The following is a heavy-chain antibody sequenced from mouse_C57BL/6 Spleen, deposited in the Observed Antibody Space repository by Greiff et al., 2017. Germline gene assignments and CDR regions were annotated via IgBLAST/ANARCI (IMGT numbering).Heavy chain of an antibody. CDR3: ARKDWDGFAY. D-gene: IGHD4-1*01. Sequence: EVKLVESGGGLVKPGGSLKLSCAASGFTFSDYGMHWVRQAPEKGLEWVAYISSGSSTIYYAETVKGRFTISRDNAKNTLFLQMTSLRSEDTAMYYCARKDWDGFAYWGQGTLVTVSA. CDR2: ISSGSSTI. J-gene: IGHJ3*01. V-gene: IGHV5-17*01. CDR1: GFTFSDYG.